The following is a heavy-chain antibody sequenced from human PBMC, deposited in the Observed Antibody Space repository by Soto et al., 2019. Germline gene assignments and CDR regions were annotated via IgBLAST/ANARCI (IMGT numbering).Heavy chain of an antibody. J-gene: IGHJ3*02. Sequence: QVQLVQSGAEVKKPGSSVKVSCKASGGTFSSYTISWVRQAPGQGLEWMGRIIPILGIANYAQKFQGRVTITADKPPSTGYMGMTSLRSEDTAVYYCASHYYGSGSYYKGAFDIWGQDTTVTVST. CDR2: IIPILGIA. D-gene: IGHD3-10*01. CDR3: ASHYYGSGSYYKGAFDI. V-gene: IGHV1-69*02. CDR1: GGTFSSYT.